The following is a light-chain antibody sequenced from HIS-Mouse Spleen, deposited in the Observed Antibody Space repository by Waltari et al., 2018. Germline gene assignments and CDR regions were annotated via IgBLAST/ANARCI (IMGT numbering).Light chain of an antibody. CDR2: GKN. J-gene: IGLJ3*02. V-gene: IGLV3-19*01. CDR1: SLRSYY. Sequence: SSELTQDPVVSVALGQTVRITCQGASLRSYYASWYQQKPGQAPVLVIYGKNNRPSGIPDRFSGSSSGNTASLTITGAQAEDEADYYCNSRDSSGNHWVFGGGTKLTVL. CDR3: NSRDSSGNHWV.